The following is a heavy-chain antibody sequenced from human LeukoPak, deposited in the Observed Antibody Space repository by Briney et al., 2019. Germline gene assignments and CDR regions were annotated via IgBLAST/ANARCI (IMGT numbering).Heavy chain of an antibody. V-gene: IGHV4-39*01. J-gene: IGHJ4*02. CDR2: IYYSGSS. D-gene: IGHD1-26*01. CDR3: ARGSRRLADFHY. Sequence: SETLSLTCTVSGGSISSSTYFWGWIRQPPGKGLDWIGSIYYSGSSYYNPSLKSRVTISVDTSKSQFSLKLSSVTAADTAVYYCARGSRRLADFHYWGQGTLVTVSS. CDR1: GGSISSSTYF.